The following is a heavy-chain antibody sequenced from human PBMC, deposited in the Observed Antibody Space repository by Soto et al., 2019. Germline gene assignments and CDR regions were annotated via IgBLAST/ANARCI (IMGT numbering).Heavy chain of an antibody. D-gene: IGHD3-10*01. CDR3: ARRVPDQYYFDY. CDR2: IYYSGST. CDR1: GGSISSGGYY. Sequence: PSETLSLTCTVSGGSISSGGYYWSWIRQHPGKGLEWIGYIYYSGSTYYNPSLKSRVTISVDTSKNQFSLKLSSVTAADTAVYYCARRVPDQYYFDYWGQGTLVTVSS. V-gene: IGHV4-31*03. J-gene: IGHJ4*02.